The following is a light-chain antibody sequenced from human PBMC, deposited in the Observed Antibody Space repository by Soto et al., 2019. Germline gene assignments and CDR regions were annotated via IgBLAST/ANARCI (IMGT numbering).Light chain of an antibody. V-gene: IGLV1-40*01. CDR2: YND. J-gene: IGLJ2*01. CDR3: QSYDSSLSGHVV. Sequence: QSVLTQPPSVSGAPGQRVTISCTGSSSNLGSGFDVQWYQQLPGTAPKLLIYYNDNRPSGVPDRFSGSKSGTSASLAITGLQADDDADYYCQSYDSSLSGHVVFGGGTKLTVL. CDR1: SSNLGSGFD.